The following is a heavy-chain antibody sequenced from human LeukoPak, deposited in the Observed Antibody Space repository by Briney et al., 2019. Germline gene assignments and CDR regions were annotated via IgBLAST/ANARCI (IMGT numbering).Heavy chain of an antibody. CDR3: ARRLRGKYPDY. CDR1: GGSFSGYY. D-gene: IGHD6-6*01. J-gene: IGHJ4*02. Sequence: SETLSLTCAVYGGSFSGYYRSWIRQPPGKGLEWIGEINHSGSTNYNPSLKSRVTISVDTSKNQFSLKLSSVTAADTAVYYCARRLRGKYPDYWGQGTLVTVSS. V-gene: IGHV4-34*01. CDR2: INHSGST.